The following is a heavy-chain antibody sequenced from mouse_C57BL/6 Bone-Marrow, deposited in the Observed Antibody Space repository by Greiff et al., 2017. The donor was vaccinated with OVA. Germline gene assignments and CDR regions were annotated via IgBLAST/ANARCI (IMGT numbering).Heavy chain of an antibody. V-gene: IGHV1-81*01. J-gene: IGHJ2*01. D-gene: IGHD2-4*01. CDR1: GYTFTSYG. CDR2: IYPRSGNT. Sequence: VQLQESGAELARPGASVKLSCKASGYTFTSYGISWVKQRTGQGLEWIGEIYPRSGNTYYNEKFKGKATLTADKSSSTAYMELRSLTSEDSSVYFCAREGLREYFDYWGQGTTLTVSS. CDR3: AREGLREYFDY.